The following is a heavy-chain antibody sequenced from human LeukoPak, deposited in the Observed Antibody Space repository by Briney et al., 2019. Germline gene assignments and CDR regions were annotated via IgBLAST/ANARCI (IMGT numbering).Heavy chain of an antibody. CDR1: GGSISSYY. CDR3: ARGLPNYYDSSGYHRGGSFDY. J-gene: IGHJ4*02. CDR2: IYYIGST. D-gene: IGHD3-22*01. Sequence: SETLSLTCTVFGGSISSYYWSWIRQPPGKGLEWIGYIYYIGSTNYNPSLKNRVTMSVDTSKNQFSLKLSSVTAADTAVYYCARGLPNYYDSSGYHRGGSFDYWGQGTLVTVSS. V-gene: IGHV4-59*01.